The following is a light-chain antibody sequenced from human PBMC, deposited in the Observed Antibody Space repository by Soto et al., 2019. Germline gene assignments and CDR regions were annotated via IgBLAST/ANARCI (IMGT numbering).Light chain of an antibody. J-gene: IGLJ1*01. CDR3: VSYTASASYV. V-gene: IGLV2-14*01. Sequence: QSALTQPASVSGPPGQSITISCTGTNSTVGGYIYVSWYQQHPGKAPKLMVFDVNNRPSGVSNRFSGSKSGNTAPLTISHLQAEDDADYYCVSYTASASYVFGTGTKVTVL. CDR2: DVN. CDR1: NSTVGGYIY.